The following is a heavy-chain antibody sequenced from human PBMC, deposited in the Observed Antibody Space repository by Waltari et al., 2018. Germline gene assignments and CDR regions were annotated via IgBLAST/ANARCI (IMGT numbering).Heavy chain of an antibody. CDR2: INEDGSEK. CDR1: GFTFSSCW. J-gene: IGHJ4*02. CDR3: ARADYGGSADYDY. Sequence: EVQLVESGGTLVQPGGSLRLSCVASGFTFSSCWMTWVRQAPGKGLEWLANINEDGSEKFYVDSLTGRFSISRDNAKNSLYLQMNTLTVEDTAVYYCARADYGGSADYDYWGQGTLVTVSS. D-gene: IGHD4-17*01. V-gene: IGHV3-7*04.